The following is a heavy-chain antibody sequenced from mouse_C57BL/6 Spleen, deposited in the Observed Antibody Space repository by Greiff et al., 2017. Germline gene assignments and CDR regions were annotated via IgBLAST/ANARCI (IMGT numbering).Heavy chain of an antibody. V-gene: IGHV1-26*01. CDR3: AMMVTAYYFDY. J-gene: IGHJ2*01. Sequence: VQLQQSGPELVKPGASVKISCKASGYTFTDYYMNWVKQSHGKSLEWIGDINPNNGGTSYNQKFKGKATLTVDKSSSTAYMELRSLTSEDSAVYYCAMMVTAYYFDYWGQGTTLTVSS. CDR1: GYTFTDYY. CDR2: INPNNGGT. D-gene: IGHD2-3*01.